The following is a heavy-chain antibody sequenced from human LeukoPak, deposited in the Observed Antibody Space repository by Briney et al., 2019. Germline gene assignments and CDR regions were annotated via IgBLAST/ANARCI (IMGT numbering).Heavy chain of an antibody. Sequence: SQTLSLTCAISGDSFSSNSAAWNWIRQSPSRGLEWLVRTYYRSKWFSAYAVSVKSRIIINPDTSKNRFSLQLNSVTPGDTAVYYCARGPAVLDPWGQGTLVTVSS. CDR3: ARGPAVLDP. CDR2: TYYRSKWFS. CDR1: GDSFSSNSAA. J-gene: IGHJ5*02. V-gene: IGHV6-1*01. D-gene: IGHD2-2*01.